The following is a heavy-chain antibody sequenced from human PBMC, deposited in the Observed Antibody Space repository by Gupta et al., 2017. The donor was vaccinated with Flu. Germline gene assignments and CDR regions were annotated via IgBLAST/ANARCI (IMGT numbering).Heavy chain of an antibody. V-gene: IGHV4-4*07. J-gene: IGHJ4*02. D-gene: IGHD6-19*01. CDR3: AKDGNGWPTSFYYFDY. Sequence: PAGKGLEWIGRIWSSGNTKYNSSLQGRVTMSVDTSKNQFSLNLNSVTAADTAVYYCAKDGNGWPTSFYYFDYWGQGALVTVSS. CDR2: IWSSGNT.